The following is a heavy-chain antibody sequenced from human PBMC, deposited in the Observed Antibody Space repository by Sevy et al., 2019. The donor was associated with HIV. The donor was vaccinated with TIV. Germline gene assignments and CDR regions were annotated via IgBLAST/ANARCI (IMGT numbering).Heavy chain of an antibody. D-gene: IGHD2-15*01. J-gene: IGHJ4*02. CDR2: MIPILDIP. Sequence: SSVKVSCKASGGIFSSFPIAWVRQAPGQGLEWMGGMIPILDIPNYAQKFQGRVTITADKSTSTAYMELTSLRSEDTAVYYCARALTPRSWSFDYWGQGTLVTVSS. CDR1: GGIFSSFP. CDR3: ARALTPRSWSFDY. V-gene: IGHV1-69*10.